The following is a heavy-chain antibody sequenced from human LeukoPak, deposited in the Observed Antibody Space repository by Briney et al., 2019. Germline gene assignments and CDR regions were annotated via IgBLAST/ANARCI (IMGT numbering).Heavy chain of an antibody. CDR2: ITPNSGAT. J-gene: IGHJ4*02. Sequence: ASVKVSCKASGYTFTDYYMHWVRQAPGQGLEWMGWITPNSGATNYAQKFRGRVSMTRDTSINTAYSELRRLRSDDTAIYYCARVSRFYYDSSGDFDYWGQGTLVTVSS. V-gene: IGHV1-2*02. CDR1: GYTFTDYY. CDR3: ARVSRFYYDSSGDFDY. D-gene: IGHD3-22*01.